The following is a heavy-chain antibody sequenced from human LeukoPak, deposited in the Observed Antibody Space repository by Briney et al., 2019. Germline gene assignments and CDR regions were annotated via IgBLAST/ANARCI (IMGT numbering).Heavy chain of an antibody. CDR3: ARDSSGWYRRLDP. Sequence: GGSLRLSCAASGFTFSSDSMNRVRQAPGKGLEWVSSFSSCISYIYYAGSVKGRFTLSRDNAKNSLYLQMHSLRAEDTAVYYCARDSSGWYRRLDPWGQGTLVTVSS. CDR1: GFTFSSDS. J-gene: IGHJ5*02. D-gene: IGHD6-19*01. V-gene: IGHV3-21*01. CDR2: FSSCISYI.